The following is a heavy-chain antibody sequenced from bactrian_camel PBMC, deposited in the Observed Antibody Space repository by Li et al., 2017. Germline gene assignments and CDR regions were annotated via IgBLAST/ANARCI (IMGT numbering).Heavy chain of an antibody. Sequence: HVQLVESGGGSVEAGGSLKLSCVVSGTNYRLDCMGWFRQAVGSEREGIACMATSGGRPYYADSAEGRFTISRDSADNTVYLQMNNLKPEDTARYFCAVGRSMVQYMDYACPEREYRGQGTQVTVS. V-gene: IGHV3S54*01. CDR1: GTNYRLDC. CDR2: MATSGGRP. D-gene: IGHD6*01. CDR3: AVGRSMVQYMDYACPEREY. J-gene: IGHJ4*01.